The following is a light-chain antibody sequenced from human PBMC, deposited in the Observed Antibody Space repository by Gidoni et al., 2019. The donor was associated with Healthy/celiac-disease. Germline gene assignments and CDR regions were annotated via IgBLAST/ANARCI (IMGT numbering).Light chain of an antibody. CDR1: SSDVGSYNL. V-gene: IGLV2-23*01. CDR2: EGS. CDR3: CSYAGSSTFV. J-gene: IGLJ1*01. Sequence: SPLTQPASVSGSPGQSLTISCTGTSSDVGSYNLVSWYQQHPGKAPKLMIYEGSKRPSGVSNRFSGSKSGNTASLTISGLQAEDEADYYCCSYAGSSTFVFGTGTKVTVL.